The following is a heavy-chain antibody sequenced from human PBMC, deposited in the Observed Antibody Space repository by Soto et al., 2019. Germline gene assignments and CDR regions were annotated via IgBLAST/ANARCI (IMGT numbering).Heavy chain of an antibody. Sequence: QVQLQESGPGLVKASETLSLSCTVSGHSISADYWSWIWQPAGKRLEWIGRVDASGNTNYNPSLKSRVTMSVDTSKNQFFLKVRSVTAADTAMYFCARDVGGSVVPHWFDPWGQGALVTVSS. CDR3: ARDVGGSVVPHWFDP. J-gene: IGHJ5*02. CDR1: GHSISADY. CDR2: VDASGNT. V-gene: IGHV4-4*07. D-gene: IGHD3-22*01.